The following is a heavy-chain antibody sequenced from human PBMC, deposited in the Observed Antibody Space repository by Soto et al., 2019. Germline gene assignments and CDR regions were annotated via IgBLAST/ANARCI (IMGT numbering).Heavy chain of an antibody. J-gene: IGHJ5*02. V-gene: IGHV1-18*04. CDR1: GYTFSSYG. D-gene: IGHD3-3*01. Sequence: QVQLVQSGGEVKKPGASVRVSCKASGYTFSSYGISWVRQAPGQGLEWMGWISTYNGDTNYAQSLQGRVTMTTDTSTSTAYMELRSLRADDTAVYFCARDRLPGTVYSDFWGGGSRWFDPWGQGSLVTVSS. CDR3: ARDRLPGTVYSDFWGGGSRWFDP. CDR2: ISTYNGDT.